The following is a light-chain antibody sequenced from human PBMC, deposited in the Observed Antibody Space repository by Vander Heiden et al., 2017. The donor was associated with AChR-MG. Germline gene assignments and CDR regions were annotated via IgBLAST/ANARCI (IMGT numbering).Light chain of an antibody. CDR2: EVS. CDR3: SSYTSSSTRV. V-gene: IGLV2-14*01. J-gene: IGLJ2*01. Sequence: QSALIQPASVSGSPGQSITISCTGTSSDVGGYNYVSWYQPHPGKAPKLMIYEVSSRPSGVSTRFSGSKSGNTASLTISGLQAEDEADYYCSSYTSSSTRVFGGGTKLTVL. CDR1: SSDVGGYNY.